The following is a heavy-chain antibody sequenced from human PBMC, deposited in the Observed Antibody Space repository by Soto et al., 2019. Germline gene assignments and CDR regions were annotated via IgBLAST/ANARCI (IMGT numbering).Heavy chain of an antibody. CDR3: ARRARPDFYYMDV. Sequence: EVQLAESGGGLAQPGGSLRLSCAASGFTLSGYAMDWVRQAPGKGLEYVSGISSNGVGTYYANSVQGRFTISRDNSKNTVYLQIGSLAPEDMAVYYCARRARPDFYYMDVWGKGTTVTVS. V-gene: IGHV3-64*01. J-gene: IGHJ6*03. D-gene: IGHD6-6*01. CDR2: ISSNGVGT. CDR1: GFTLSGYA.